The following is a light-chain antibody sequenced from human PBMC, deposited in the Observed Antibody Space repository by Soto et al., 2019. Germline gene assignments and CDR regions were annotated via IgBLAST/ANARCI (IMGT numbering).Light chain of an antibody. CDR2: EVS. V-gene: IGLV2-8*01. CDR3: SRGV. Sequence: QSVLTQPPSASGSPGQSVTISCTGTSSDVGGYNYVSWYQQHPGKAPKLMIYEVSKRPSGVPDRFSGSKSGNTASLTVSGLQAEDEADYYCSRGVFGTGTKLTVL. J-gene: IGLJ1*01. CDR1: SSDVGGYNY.